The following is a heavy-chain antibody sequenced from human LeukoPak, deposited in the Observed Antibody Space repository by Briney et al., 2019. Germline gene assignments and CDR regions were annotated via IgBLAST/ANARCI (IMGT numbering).Heavy chain of an antibody. V-gene: IGHV4-30-2*01. CDR1: GGSISSGGYS. Sequence: PSETLSLTCAVSGGSISSGGYSWSWIRQLPGKGLGWIGYIYHSGSTYYNPSPKSRVTISVDRSKNQFSLKLSSVTAADTAVYYCARGGLRYFDWSSSHFDYWGQGTLVTVSS. CDR3: ARGGLRYFDWSSSHFDY. J-gene: IGHJ4*02. D-gene: IGHD3-9*01. CDR2: IYHSGST.